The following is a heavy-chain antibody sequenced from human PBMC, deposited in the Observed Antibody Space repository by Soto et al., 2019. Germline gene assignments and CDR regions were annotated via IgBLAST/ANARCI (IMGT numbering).Heavy chain of an antibody. Sequence: GESLKISCKGSGYSFTSYWISWVRQMPGKGLEWMGRIDPSDSYTNYSPSFQGHVTISADKSISTAYLQWSSLKASDTAMYYCASMELLPEYYYGMDVWGQGTTVTVSS. CDR1: GYSFTSYW. CDR2: IDPSDSYT. V-gene: IGHV5-10-1*01. J-gene: IGHJ6*02. D-gene: IGHD1-7*01. CDR3: ASMELLPEYYYGMDV.